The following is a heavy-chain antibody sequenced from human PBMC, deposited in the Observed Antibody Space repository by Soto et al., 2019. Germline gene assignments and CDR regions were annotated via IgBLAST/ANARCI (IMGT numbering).Heavy chain of an antibody. Sequence: GGSLRLSCAASGFTFSNYWMHWVRQAPGKGLVWVSRIHSDGSSTFYADSVKGRFTISRDNAKKMVYLQMNSLRAEDTAVYYCARDVKYYFDYWGQGTLVTVSS. CDR1: GFTFSNYW. CDR2: IHSDGSST. CDR3: ARDVKYYFDY. J-gene: IGHJ4*02. V-gene: IGHV3-74*01.